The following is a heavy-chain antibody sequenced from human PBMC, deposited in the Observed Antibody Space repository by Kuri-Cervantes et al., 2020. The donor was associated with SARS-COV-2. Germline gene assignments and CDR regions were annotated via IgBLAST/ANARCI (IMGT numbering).Heavy chain of an antibody. CDR1: GFTFSSYS. V-gene: IGHV3-23*03. J-gene: IGHJ6*02. Sequence: ETLSLTCAASGFTFSSYSMNWVRQAPGKGLEWVSVIYSGGSSTYYADSVKGRFTISRDNSKNTLYLQMNSLRAEDTAVYYCASMVRGNYGMDVWGQGTTVTVSS. CDR3: ASMVRGNYGMDV. CDR2: IYSGGSST. D-gene: IGHD3-10*01.